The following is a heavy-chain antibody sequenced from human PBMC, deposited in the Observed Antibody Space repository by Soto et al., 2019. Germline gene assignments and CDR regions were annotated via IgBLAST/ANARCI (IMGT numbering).Heavy chain of an antibody. CDR3: ARVRNSADYYYYGMDV. CDR1: GGSISSGGYS. Sequence: SETLSLTCAVSGGSISSGGYSWSWIRQPPGKGLEWIGYIYHSGSTYYNPSLKSRVTISVDRSKNQFSLKLSSVTAADTAVYYCARVRNSADYYYYGMDVWGQGTTVTVSS. V-gene: IGHV4-30-2*01. J-gene: IGHJ6*02. CDR2: IYHSGST.